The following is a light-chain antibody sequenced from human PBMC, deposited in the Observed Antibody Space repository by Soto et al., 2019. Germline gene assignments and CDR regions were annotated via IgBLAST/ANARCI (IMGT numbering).Light chain of an antibody. V-gene: IGKV3-11*01. J-gene: IGKJ2*01. CDR3: QQYGSSPYT. CDR1: QYVSSF. Sequence: EIVLTQSPATLSLSPGERTTLSCRASQYVSSFLAWYQQKAGQAPRLLIYDASHRATGIPARFSGSGSGTDFTLTISRLEPEDFAVYYCQQYGSSPYTFGLGTKVDIK. CDR2: DAS.